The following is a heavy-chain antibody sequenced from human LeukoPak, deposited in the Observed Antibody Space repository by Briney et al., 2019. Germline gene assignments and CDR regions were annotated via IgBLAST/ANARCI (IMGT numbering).Heavy chain of an antibody. D-gene: IGHD3-10*01. CDR1: GYTFTGYY. CDR3: ARGYYGSGSYFDY. V-gene: IGHV1-2*02. J-gene: IGHJ4*01. Sequence: AAVKVSCKASGYTFTGYYMHWVRQAPGQGLEWMGWINPNSGGTNYAQKFQGRVTMTRDTSISTAYMELSRLRSDDTAVYYCARGYYGSGSYFDYWGQEPWSPSPQ. CDR2: INPNSGGT.